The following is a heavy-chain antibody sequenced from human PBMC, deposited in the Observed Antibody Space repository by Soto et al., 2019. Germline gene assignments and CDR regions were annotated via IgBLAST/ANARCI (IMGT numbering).Heavy chain of an antibody. Sequence: EVQLVESGGGLVQPGGSLRLSCAASGFTFSSYWMHWVRQAPGKGLVWVSRINSDGSSTSYADSVKGRFTISRDNAKNTLYLQMNSLRAEDTAVYYCARGGIVVVPAAIVFTFDYWGQGTLVIVSS. CDR3: ARGGIVVVPAAIVFTFDY. CDR1: GFTFSSYW. V-gene: IGHV3-74*01. D-gene: IGHD2-2*01. J-gene: IGHJ4*02. CDR2: INSDGSST.